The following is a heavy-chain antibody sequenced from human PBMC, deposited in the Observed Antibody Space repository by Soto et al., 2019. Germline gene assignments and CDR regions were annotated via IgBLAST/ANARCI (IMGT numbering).Heavy chain of an antibody. V-gene: IGHV1-18*01. CDR3: ARGRSGDY. CDR2: ISAHNGNT. Sequence: QVHLVQSGAEVKKPGASVKVSCKASGYTFTSYGITWVRQAPGQGLEWMGWISAHNGNTDYAQKLQGRVIVTRDTSTSTAYMELRSLRADDTAVYYCARGRSGDYWGQGALVTVSS. J-gene: IGHJ4*02. CDR1: GYTFTSYG.